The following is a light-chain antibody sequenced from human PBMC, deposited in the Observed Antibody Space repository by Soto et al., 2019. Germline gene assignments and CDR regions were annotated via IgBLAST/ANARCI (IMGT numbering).Light chain of an antibody. CDR3: QQYNRYWT. CDR1: QSISIW. CDR2: KAS. V-gene: IGKV1-5*03. J-gene: IGKJ1*01. Sequence: DIQMTQSPSTLSASVGDRVTITCRASQSISIWLAWYQQKPGKAPNLLIYKASSLDTGVPSRFSGSGSGTEFTLTISSLQHDDVATYYCQQYNRYWTFGQGTKVEIK.